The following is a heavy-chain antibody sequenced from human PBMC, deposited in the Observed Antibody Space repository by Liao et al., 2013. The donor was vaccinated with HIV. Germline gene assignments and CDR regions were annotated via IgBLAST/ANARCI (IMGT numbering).Heavy chain of an antibody. CDR1: GGSINSYY. CDR3: ARGHSSSWYYFDY. V-gene: IGHV4-4*07. J-gene: IGHJ4*02. Sequence: QVQLQESGPGLVKPSETLSLTCTVSGGSINSYYWSWLRQSAGKGLEWIGRIHPTGNTNYNPSLKSRVTISVDTSKNQFSLKLSSVTAADTAVYYCARGHSSSWYYFDYWGQGTLVTVSS. CDR2: IHPTGNT. D-gene: IGHD6-13*01.